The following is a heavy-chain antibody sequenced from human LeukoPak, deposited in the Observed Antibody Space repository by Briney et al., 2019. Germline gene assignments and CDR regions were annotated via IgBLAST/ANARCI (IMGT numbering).Heavy chain of an antibody. CDR3: AKDLHESRGRYYGDFDY. CDR2: ICDDGGRT. D-gene: IGHD3-22*01. Sequence: PGGSLRLSCAASGFTFSDHAISWVRQAPGGRLEWVSVICDDGGRTYHTDSVKGRFTISRDNSRNTFNLHMKSLRAEDTAMDYCAKDLHESRGRYYGDFDYWGRGTLVTVSS. J-gene: IGHJ4*02. V-gene: IGHV3-23*01. CDR1: GFTFSDHA.